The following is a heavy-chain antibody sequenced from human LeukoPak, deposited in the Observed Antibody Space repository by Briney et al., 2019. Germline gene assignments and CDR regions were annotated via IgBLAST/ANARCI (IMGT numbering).Heavy chain of an antibody. J-gene: IGHJ4*02. CDR1: GFTFSSYE. D-gene: IGHD5-18*01. CDR3: TKDIRRGDNYGYDQFAY. CDR2: ISSSGSTI. Sequence: PGGSLRLSCAASGFTFSSYEMNWVRQAPGKGLEWVSYISSSGSTIYYADSVKGRFTISRDNSKKTLYLQMNSLRVEDTALYYCTKDIRRGDNYGYDQFAYWGQGTPVTVSS. V-gene: IGHV3-48*03.